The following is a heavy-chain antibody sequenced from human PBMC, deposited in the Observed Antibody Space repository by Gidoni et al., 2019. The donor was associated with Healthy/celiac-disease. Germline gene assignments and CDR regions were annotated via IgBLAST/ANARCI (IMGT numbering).Heavy chain of an antibody. D-gene: IGHD6-19*01. CDR1: CGSLSSSSYY. V-gene: IGHV4-39*01. J-gene: IGHJ4*02. CDR3: ARQGSGWYVLLCAED. Sequence: QLQLQESGPGLVKPSETLSLTCTVSCGSLSSSSYYWGWIRQPPGKGLEWIGSIYYRGSTYYNPSLKSRVTISVDTSKNQFSLKLSSVTAADTAVYYCARQGSGWYVLLCAEDWGQGTLVTVSS. CDR2: IYYRGST.